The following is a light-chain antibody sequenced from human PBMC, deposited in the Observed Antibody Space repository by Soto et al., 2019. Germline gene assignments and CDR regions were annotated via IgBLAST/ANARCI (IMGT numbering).Light chain of an antibody. CDR3: ATWDESLKGV. V-gene: IGLV1-44*01. J-gene: IGLJ1*01. Sequence: QSVLTQPPSASGTPGQRVTISCSGSTSNIGSHSVNWFQHLPGTAPKLLIITNNQRPSGVPDRFSGYKSGTSASLVISGLQSEDEADYYCATWDESLKGVFGTGTKVTVL. CDR1: TSNIGSHS. CDR2: TNN.